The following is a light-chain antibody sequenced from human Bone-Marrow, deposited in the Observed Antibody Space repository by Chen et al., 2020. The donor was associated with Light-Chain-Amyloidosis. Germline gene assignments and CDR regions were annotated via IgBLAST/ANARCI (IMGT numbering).Light chain of an antibody. Sequence: QTLVTQAPSLTVPPGGPVTLTCASSTGPVTSGNYPTWLQQKPGQAPRTLIYSTTQKYSWTPARFSGSLLGGKAALTLSGVQPEDEADYYCLLYDGGVQGMFGGGTKLTVL. J-gene: IGLJ3*02. V-gene: IGLV7-43*01. CDR1: TGPVTSGNY. CDR2: STT. CDR3: LLYDGGVQGM.